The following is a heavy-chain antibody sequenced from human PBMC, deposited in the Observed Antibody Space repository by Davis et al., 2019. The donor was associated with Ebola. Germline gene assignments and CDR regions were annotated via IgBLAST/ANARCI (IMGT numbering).Heavy chain of an antibody. J-gene: IGHJ4*02. Sequence: PGGSLRLSCAASGFTFSSYAMSWVRQAPGKGLEWVSAISGSGGSTYYADSVKGRFTISRDNSKNTLYLQMNSLRAEDTAVYYCAKEPRRYCSSTSCYREVYWGQGTLVTVSS. CDR3: AKEPRRYCSSTSCYREVY. CDR2: ISGSGGST. V-gene: IGHV3-23*01. D-gene: IGHD2-2*01. CDR1: GFTFSSYA.